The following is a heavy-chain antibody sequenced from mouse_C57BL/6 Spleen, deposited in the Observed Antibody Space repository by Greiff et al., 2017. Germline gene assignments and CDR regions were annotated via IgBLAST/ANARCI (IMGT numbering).Heavy chain of an antibody. CDR2: IDPSDSYT. J-gene: IGHJ1*03. CDR3: ERRGYGSSWWYFDV. V-gene: IGHV1-59*01. D-gene: IGHD1-1*01. Sequence: QVQLQQSGAELVRPGTSVKLSCKASGYTFTSYWMHWVKQRPGQGLEWIGVIDPSDSYTNYNQKFKGKATLTVDTSSSTAYMQLSSLTSEDSAVDYCERRGYGSSWWYFDVWGTGTTVTVSS. CDR1: GYTFTSYW.